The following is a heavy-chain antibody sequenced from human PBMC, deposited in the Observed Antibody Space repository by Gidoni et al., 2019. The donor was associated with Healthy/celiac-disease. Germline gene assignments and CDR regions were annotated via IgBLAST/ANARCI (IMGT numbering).Heavy chain of an antibody. J-gene: IGHJ5*02. CDR2: ISYDGSNK. V-gene: IGHV3-30-3*01. Sequence: QVQLVESGGGVVQPGRSLRLSCAASGFTFSSYAMHWVRQAPGKGLEWVAVISYDGSNKYYAESVKGRFTISRDNSRNTLYLQMNSLRAEDTAVYYCARDVGSYDYVWGSYRPSGGWFDPWGQGTLVTVSS. D-gene: IGHD3-16*02. CDR3: ARDVGSYDYVWGSYRPSGGWFDP. CDR1: GFTFSSYA.